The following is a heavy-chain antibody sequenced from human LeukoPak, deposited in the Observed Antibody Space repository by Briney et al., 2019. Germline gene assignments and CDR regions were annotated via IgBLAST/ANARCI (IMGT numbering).Heavy chain of an antibody. Sequence: PGGSLRLSCAASAFTFSSYSMNWVRQAPGKGLEWVSFISTSSSYIHYADSVKGRFTISRDNAKNSLYLQMNSLRAEDTALYYCAKDTSIAAAGKADYWGQGTLVTVSS. CDR2: ISTSSSYI. D-gene: IGHD6-13*01. CDR3: AKDTSIAAAGKADY. CDR1: AFTFSSYS. V-gene: IGHV3-21*04. J-gene: IGHJ4*02.